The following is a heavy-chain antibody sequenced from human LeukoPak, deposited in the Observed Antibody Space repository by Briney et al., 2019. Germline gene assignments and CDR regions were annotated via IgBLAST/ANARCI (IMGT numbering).Heavy chain of an antibody. CDR2: IYYSGST. V-gene: IGHV4-59*01. D-gene: IGHD4-17*01. CDR3: ARDPYGDWYFDY. CDR1: GGSISSYY. Sequence: SETLSLTCTVSGGSISSYYWSWIRQPPGKGLEWIGYIYYSGSTNYNPSLKSRVTISVDTSKNQFSLKLSSVTAADTAVYYCARDPYGDWYFDYWGQGTLVTVSS. J-gene: IGHJ4*02.